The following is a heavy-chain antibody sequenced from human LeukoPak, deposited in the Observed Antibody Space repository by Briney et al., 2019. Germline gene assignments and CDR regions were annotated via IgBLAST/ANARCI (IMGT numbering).Heavy chain of an antibody. CDR3: ARNGDYDYYYGMDV. CDR2: INPNSGGT. CDR1: GYTFTGYY. Sequence: ASVKVSCKASGYTFTGYYMHWVRQAPGQGLEWMGWINPNSGGTNYAQKFQGWVTMTRDTSISTAYMELSGLRSDDTAVYYCARNGDYDYYYGMDVWGKGTTVTVSS. J-gene: IGHJ6*04. D-gene: IGHD4-17*01. V-gene: IGHV1-2*04.